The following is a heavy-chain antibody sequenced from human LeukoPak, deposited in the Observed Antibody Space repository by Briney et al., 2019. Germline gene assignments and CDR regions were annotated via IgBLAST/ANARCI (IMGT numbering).Heavy chain of an antibody. CDR2: INHSGST. V-gene: IGHV4-34*01. CDR3: ARVRRGYSAVVFFDY. CDR1: GGSFSGYY. J-gene: IGHJ4*02. Sequence: SETLSLTCAVYGGSFSGYYWSWIRQPPGKGLEWIGEINHSGSTNYNPSLKSRVTISVDTSKNQFSLKLSSVTAADTAVYYCARVRRGYSAVVFFDYWGQGTLVTVSS. D-gene: IGHD5-12*01.